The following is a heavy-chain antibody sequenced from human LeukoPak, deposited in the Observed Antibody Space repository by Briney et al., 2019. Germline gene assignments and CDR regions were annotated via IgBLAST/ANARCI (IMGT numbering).Heavy chain of an antibody. CDR2: TIPIFGTA. CDR3: ARDRSMVVTPVGRWFDP. V-gene: IGHV1-69*05. CDR1: GGTFSSYA. D-gene: IGHD4-23*01. J-gene: IGHJ5*02. Sequence: ASVKVSCKASGGTFSSYAISWVRQAPGQGLEWMGGTIPIFGTANYAQKFQGRVTITTDESTSTAYMELSSLRSEDTAVYYCARDRSMVVTPVGRWFDPWGQGTLVTVSS.